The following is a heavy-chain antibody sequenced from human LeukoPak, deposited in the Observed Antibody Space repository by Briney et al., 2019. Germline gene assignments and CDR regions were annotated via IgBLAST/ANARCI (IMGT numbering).Heavy chain of an antibody. CDR3: ARRHPHCSGGSCYDYFDY. Sequence: SETLSLTCGVSGGAITNYYWNWIRQAPGKGLEWLGYIYYTGSTAYNPSVKSRITISLDTSKKQISLKLRSVTAADTAVYYCARRHPHCSGGSCYDYFDYWGQGTLVTVSS. J-gene: IGHJ4*02. V-gene: IGHV4-59*12. CDR2: IYYTGST. CDR1: GGAITNYY. D-gene: IGHD2-15*01.